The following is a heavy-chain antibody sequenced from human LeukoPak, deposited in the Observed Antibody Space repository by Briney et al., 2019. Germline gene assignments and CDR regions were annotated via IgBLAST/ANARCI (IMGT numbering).Heavy chain of an antibody. D-gene: IGHD3-22*01. Sequence: GSLRLSCAASGFTFSSYAMSWVRQPPGKGLEWIGSIYYSGSTYYNPSLKSRVTISVDTSKNQFSLKLSSVTAADTAVYYCARDMGYDSSGYNGESFDYWGQGTLVTVSS. J-gene: IGHJ4*02. CDR3: ARDMGYDSSGYNGESFDY. CDR2: IYYSGST. V-gene: IGHV4-39*07. CDR1: GFTFSSYA.